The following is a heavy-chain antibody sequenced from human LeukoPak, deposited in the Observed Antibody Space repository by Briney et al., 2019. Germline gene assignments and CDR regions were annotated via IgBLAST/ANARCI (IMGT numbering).Heavy chain of an antibody. J-gene: IGHJ2*01. D-gene: IGHD6-13*01. CDR1: GLTFSSYL. CDR2: IKQYGGEK. Sequence: GGSLRLSCVASGLTFSSYLMSWVRQAPGKGLEWGANIKQYGGEKYYVDSVVGRFTISRDNARNSLYLQMNSLGADDTAVYYCARRIAGTATGGYFEPWGRGTLVSVSS. CDR3: ARRIAGTATGGYFEP. V-gene: IGHV3-7*03.